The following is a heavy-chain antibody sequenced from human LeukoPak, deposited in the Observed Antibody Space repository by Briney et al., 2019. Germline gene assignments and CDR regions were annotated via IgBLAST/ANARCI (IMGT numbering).Heavy chain of an antibody. Sequence: ASVKVSCKPYGYTFNTYGITWVRQAPGQGLEWMGWISPYNGNTNYAQKFQGRVTVTTDTSTSTAYMELRSLRSDDTAVYYCARDVASDCGGDCWGQGTLVTVSS. CDR1: GYTFNTYG. D-gene: IGHD2-21*01. V-gene: IGHV1-18*01. J-gene: IGHJ4*02. CDR2: ISPYNGNT. CDR3: ARDVASDCGGDC.